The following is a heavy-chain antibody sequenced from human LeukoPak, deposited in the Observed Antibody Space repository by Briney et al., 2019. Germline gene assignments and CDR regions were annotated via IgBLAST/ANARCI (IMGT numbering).Heavy chain of an antibody. D-gene: IGHD2-15*01. J-gene: IGHJ5*02. CDR3: AKGGSAGGPNWFDP. CDR1: GFTFSSYG. Sequence: GGSLRLPCAASGFTFSSYGMSWVRQAPGKGLEWVSAISGNGGNTYYADSVKGRFTISRDTSDNMLFLQMNSLRAGDTAVYYCAKGGSAGGPNWFDPWGQGTLVTVSS. V-gene: IGHV3-23*01. CDR2: ISGNGGNT.